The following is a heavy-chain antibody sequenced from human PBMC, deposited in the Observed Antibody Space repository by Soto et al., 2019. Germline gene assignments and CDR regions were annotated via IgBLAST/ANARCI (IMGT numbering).Heavy chain of an antibody. CDR1: GFTFSSYS. D-gene: IGHD2-2*01. Sequence: GGSLRLSCAASGFTFSSYSMNWVRQAPGKGLEWVSSISSSSSYIYYADSVKGRFTISRDNAKNSLYLQMNSLRAEDTAVYYCARETIYCSSTSCYTESVAFDIWGQGTMVTVSS. CDR2: ISSSSSYI. J-gene: IGHJ3*02. V-gene: IGHV3-21*01. CDR3: ARETIYCSSTSCYTESVAFDI.